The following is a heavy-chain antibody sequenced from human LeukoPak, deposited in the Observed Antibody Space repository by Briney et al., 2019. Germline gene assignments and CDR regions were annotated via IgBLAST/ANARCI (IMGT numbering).Heavy chain of an antibody. Sequence: PSETLSLTCAVYGGSFSGYYWSWIRQPPGKGLEWIGEINHSGSTNYNPSLKSRVTISVDTSKNQFSLKLGSVTAADTAVYYCARRGRIQLWLMFDYWGQGTLVTVSS. V-gene: IGHV4-34*01. CDR2: INHSGST. CDR1: GGSFSGYY. D-gene: IGHD5-18*01. CDR3: ARRGRIQLWLMFDY. J-gene: IGHJ4*02.